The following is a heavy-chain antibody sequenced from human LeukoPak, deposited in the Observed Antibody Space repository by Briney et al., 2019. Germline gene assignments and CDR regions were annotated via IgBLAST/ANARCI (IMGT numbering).Heavy chain of an antibody. CDR3: ARHASVDGNWPRPLDY. CDR2: IYYSGST. D-gene: IGHD6-19*01. CDR1: GGSISSSNYY. V-gene: IGHV4-39*01. Sequence: PSETLSLTCTVSGGSISSSNYYWGWIRQPRGKGLEWIGNIYYSGSTYYKPSIKTRVTISVDTSKNQFSLKLTSVTAADTAVYYCARHASVDGNWPRPLDYWGQGSLVTVSS. J-gene: IGHJ4*02.